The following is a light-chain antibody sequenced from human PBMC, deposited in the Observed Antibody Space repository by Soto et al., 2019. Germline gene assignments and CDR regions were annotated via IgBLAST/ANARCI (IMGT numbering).Light chain of an antibody. CDR1: QSISSW. CDR3: QQYNSYSRT. Sequence: DIQMTQSPSTLSASVGDRVTITCRASQSISSWLAWYQQKPGNAPNLLIYDASSLESGVPSRFSGSGSGTEFTLTISSLQPDDFATYYCQQYNSYSRTFGQGTKVEIK. CDR2: DAS. J-gene: IGKJ1*01. V-gene: IGKV1-5*01.